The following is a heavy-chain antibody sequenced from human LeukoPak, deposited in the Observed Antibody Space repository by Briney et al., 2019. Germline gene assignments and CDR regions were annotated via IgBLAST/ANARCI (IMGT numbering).Heavy chain of an antibody. CDR2: ISYDGSNK. Sequence: SCKASGYTFTGYYMHWVRQAPGKGLEWVAVISYDGSNKYYAGSVKGRFTISRDNSKNTLYLQMNSLRAEDTAVYYCARALYYLVDYWGQGTLVTVSS. J-gene: IGHJ4*02. D-gene: IGHD3-16*01. CDR3: ARALYYLVDY. V-gene: IGHV3-30*04. CDR1: GYTFTGYY.